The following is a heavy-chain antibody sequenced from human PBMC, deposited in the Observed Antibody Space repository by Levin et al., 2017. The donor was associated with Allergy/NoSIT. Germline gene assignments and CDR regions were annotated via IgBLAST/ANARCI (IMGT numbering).Heavy chain of an antibody. CDR2: ISTDSSLI. Sequence: GESLKISCTASGFTLSTYSMNWVRQAPGKGLEWLSYISTDSSLIDYADSVKGRFTISRDNAKNSLYLRMNSLRAEDTAVYFCARDSSWAFDSWGQGTLVTVSS. J-gene: IGHJ4*02. D-gene: IGHD7-27*01. CDR1: GFTLSTYS. CDR3: ARDSSWAFDS. V-gene: IGHV3-48*01.